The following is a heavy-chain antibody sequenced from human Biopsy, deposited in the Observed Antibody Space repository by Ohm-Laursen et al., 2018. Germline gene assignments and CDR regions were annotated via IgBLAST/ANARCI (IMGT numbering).Heavy chain of an antibody. CDR2: NIPILGTG. D-gene: IGHD3-9*01. CDR1: GGTFSNYG. J-gene: IGHJ1*01. Sequence: SVKVSCKAPGGTFSNYGVNWVRQAPGQGLEWLGENIPILGTGNYAQKFQDRVTVAADTSTSTATMELRSLRSDDTAVYYCATKLTGYFHHWGQGTLVIVSS. CDR3: ATKLTGYFHH. V-gene: IGHV1-69*06.